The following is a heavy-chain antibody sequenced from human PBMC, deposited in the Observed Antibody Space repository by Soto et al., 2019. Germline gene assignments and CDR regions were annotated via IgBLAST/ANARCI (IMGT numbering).Heavy chain of an antibody. J-gene: IGHJ6*02. CDR1: GGSFSGYY. D-gene: IGHD1-26*01. CDR2: INHSGST. Sequence: PSETLSLTCAVYGGSFSGYYWSWIRQPPGKGLEWIGEINHSGSTNYNPSLKSRVTISVDTSQNQFSLKLSSVTAADTAVYYCARGYGGWELTHYYGMDVWGQGTTVTVSS. V-gene: IGHV4-34*01. CDR3: ARGYGGWELTHYYGMDV.